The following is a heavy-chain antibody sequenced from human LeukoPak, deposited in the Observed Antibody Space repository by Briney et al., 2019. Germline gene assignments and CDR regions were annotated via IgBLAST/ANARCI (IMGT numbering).Heavy chain of an antibody. V-gene: IGHV2-5*02. D-gene: IGHD1-1*01. Sequence: SGPTLVKPTQTLTLTCSLSGFSVNSSGVGVGWIRQPPGKALEWLALIYWDDDKRYSPSLEGRLTITRDTSRNQVVLKMTNMDPVDTGTYFCAHRTMTTITGTTFDPWGQGILVTVSS. J-gene: IGHJ5*02. CDR1: GFSVNSSGVG. CDR3: AHRTMTTITGTTFDP. CDR2: IYWDDDK.